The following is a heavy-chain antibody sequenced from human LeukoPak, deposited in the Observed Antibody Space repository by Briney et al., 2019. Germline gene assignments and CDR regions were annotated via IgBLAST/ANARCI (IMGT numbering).Heavy chain of an antibody. CDR1: GGTFSSYA. CDR2: IIPIFGTA. D-gene: IGHD6-6*01. J-gene: IGHJ6*03. CDR3: ARDDGIAARPSHVRGYYYYYMDV. V-gene: IGHV1-69*05. Sequence: ASVKVSCKASGGTFSSYAISWVRQAPGQGLEWMGGIIPIFGTANYAQKFQGRVTITTDESTSTAYMELSSLRSEDTAVYYCARDDGIAARPSHVRGYYYYYMDVWGKGTTVTVSS.